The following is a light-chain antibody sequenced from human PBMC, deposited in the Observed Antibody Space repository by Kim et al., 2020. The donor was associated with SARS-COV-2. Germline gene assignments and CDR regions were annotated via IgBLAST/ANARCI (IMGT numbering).Light chain of an antibody. CDR1: QGISSY. CDR3: QQYYSYPPYT. Sequence: ASTGDRVTITCRASQGISSYLAWYQQKPGTAPKLLIYAASTLQSGVPSRFSGSGSGTDFTLTISCLQSEDFATYYCQQYYSYPPYTFGQGTKLEI. CDR2: AAS. V-gene: IGKV1-8*01. J-gene: IGKJ2*01.